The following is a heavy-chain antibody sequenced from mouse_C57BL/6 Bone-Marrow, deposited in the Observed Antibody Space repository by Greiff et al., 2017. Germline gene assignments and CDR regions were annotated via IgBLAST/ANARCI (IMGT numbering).Heavy chain of an antibody. Sequence: QVQLQQSGPELVKPGASVKISCKASGYAFSSSWMNWVKQRPGKGLEWIGRIYPGDGDTNYNGKLKGKATLTADKSSSTAYMQLSSLTSEDSAVYFCAREGPFNYYGSSPDYWGQGTTLTVSS. CDR2: IYPGDGDT. CDR3: AREGPFNYYGSSPDY. V-gene: IGHV1-82*01. J-gene: IGHJ2*01. CDR1: GYAFSSSW. D-gene: IGHD1-1*01.